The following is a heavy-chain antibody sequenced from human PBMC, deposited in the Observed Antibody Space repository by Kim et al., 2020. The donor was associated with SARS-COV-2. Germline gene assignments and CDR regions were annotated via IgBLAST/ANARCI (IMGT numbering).Heavy chain of an antibody. J-gene: IGHJ6*02. CDR3: AKMQGGNSVYYYYGMDV. CDR1: GFTFSSYA. V-gene: IGHV3-23*01. CDR2: ISGSGGST. Sequence: GGSLRLSCAASGFTFSSYAMSWVRQAPGKGLEWVSAISGSGGSTYYADSVKGRFTISRDNSKNTLYLQMNSLRAEDTAVYYCAKMQGGNSVYYYYGMDVWGQGTTVTVSS. D-gene: IGHD2-21*02.